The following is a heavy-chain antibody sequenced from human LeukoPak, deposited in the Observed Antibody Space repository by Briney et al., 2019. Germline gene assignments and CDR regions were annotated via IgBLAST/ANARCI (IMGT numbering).Heavy chain of an antibody. D-gene: IGHD3-22*01. J-gene: IGHJ4*02. V-gene: IGHV4-61*08. CDR1: GGSLSSGVYH. CDR3: AREKYYYDSSGFDY. Sequence: SETLSLTCTVSGGSLSSGVYHWSWIRQPPGKGLEWIGYIYYSGSTNYNPSLKSRVTISVDTSKNQFSLKLSSVTAADTAVYYCAREKYYYDSSGFDYWGQGTLVTVSS. CDR2: IYYSGST.